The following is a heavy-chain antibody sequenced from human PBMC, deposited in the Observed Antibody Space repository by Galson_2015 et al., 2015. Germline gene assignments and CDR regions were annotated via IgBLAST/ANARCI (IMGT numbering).Heavy chain of an antibody. CDR2: IYSGGST. J-gene: IGHJ3*02. CDR3: AGGAEYPDSGPRNYDAVDI. V-gene: IGHV3-53*01. Sequence: SLRLSCAASGFTVSSNYMSWVRQAPGKGLEWVSVIYSGGSTYYADSVKGRFTISRDNSKNTLYLQMNSLRAEDTAVYYCAGGAEYPDSGPRNYDAVDIWGQGTMVTVSS. CDR1: GFTVSSNY. D-gene: IGHD6-19*01.